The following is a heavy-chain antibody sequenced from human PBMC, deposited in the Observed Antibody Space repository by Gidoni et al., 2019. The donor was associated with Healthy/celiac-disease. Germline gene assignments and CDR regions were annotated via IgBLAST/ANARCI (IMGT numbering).Heavy chain of an antibody. Sequence: QVQLQQWGAGLLKPSEPLSLTCAVYGGSFSGYYWRWIRQPPGKGLEWIGEINHSGSTNYNPSLKSRVTISVDTSKNQFSLKLSSVTAADTAVYYCARERITIFGVVITGDWFDPWGQGTLVTVSS. CDR3: ARERITIFGVVITGDWFDP. CDR1: GGSFSGYY. CDR2: INHSGST. V-gene: IGHV4-34*01. D-gene: IGHD3-3*01. J-gene: IGHJ5*02.